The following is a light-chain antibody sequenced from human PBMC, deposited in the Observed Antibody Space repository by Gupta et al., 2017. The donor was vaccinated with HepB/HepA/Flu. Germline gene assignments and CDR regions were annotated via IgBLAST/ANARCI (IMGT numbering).Light chain of an antibody. Sequence: QSALTQPASVSGSPGHSITIPCTGTNSDIGGYNYVSWYQQHPGKAPKLIIYSVSERPAGVANRFSGSKSGNTASLTISGLKEEDEADYYCTSDTSSSTYVFGTGTRVTVL. CDR2: SVS. V-gene: IGLV2-14*03. CDR1: NSDIGGYNY. CDR3: TSDTSSSTYV. J-gene: IGLJ1*01.